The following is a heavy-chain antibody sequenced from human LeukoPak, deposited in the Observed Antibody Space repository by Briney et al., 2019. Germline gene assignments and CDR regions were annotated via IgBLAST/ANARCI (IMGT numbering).Heavy chain of an antibody. D-gene: IGHD2-2*01. J-gene: IGHJ5*02. CDR3: ARSGGDIVVVPAAGGKFDP. V-gene: IGHV1-46*01. CDR1: GYTFTDYY. Sequence: ASVKVSCKTSGYTFTDYYLHWVRQAPGQGLEWMGIINPSGGSTSYAQKFQGRVTMTRDTSTSTVYMELSSLRSEDTAVYYCARSGGDIVVVPAAGGKFDPWGQGTLVTVSS. CDR2: INPSGGST.